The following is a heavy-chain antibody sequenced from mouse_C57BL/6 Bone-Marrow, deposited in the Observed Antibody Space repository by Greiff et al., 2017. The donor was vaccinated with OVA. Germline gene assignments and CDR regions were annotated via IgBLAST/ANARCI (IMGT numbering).Heavy chain of an antibody. Sequence: VQLQQSGAALLRPGASVPLSCKSSCYPFPDYYINWVKQRPVQGLEWIARLYPGSVHTYSHETFKGKATLTAEKSSTTAYMQLISLTSEDSAVYVCARARRYDGYSCDYWGQGTTLTVSS. D-gene: IGHD2-3*01. CDR3: ARARRYDGYSCDY. CDR1: CYPFPDYY. V-gene: IGHV1-76*01. CDR2: LYPGSVHT. J-gene: IGHJ2*01.